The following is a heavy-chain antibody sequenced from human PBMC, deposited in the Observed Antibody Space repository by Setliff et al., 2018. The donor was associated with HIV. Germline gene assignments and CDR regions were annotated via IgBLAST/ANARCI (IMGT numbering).Heavy chain of an antibody. Sequence: SETLSLTCAVSGASFVGDNHWSWIRQTPERGLEWIAYFMYTDIHYVNSLNYRNPSLASRLSISVDKSKNQFSLTLSSVTAADTAVYYCAIDGLSYNILPGAIAYFHSGMDVWGQGTTVTVSS. CDR1: GASFVGDNH. J-gene: IGHJ6*02. D-gene: IGHD3-9*01. CDR3: AIDGLSYNILPGAIAYFHSGMDV. CDR2: FMYTDIHYVNSLN. V-gene: IGHV4-30-4*01.